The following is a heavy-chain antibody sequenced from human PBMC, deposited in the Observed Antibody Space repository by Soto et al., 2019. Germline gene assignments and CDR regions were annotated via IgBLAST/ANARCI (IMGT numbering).Heavy chain of an antibody. CDR2: INYRGST. V-gene: IGHV4-39*01. D-gene: IGHD3-16*01. CDR3: GGVVGGGGGYFDL. Sequence: QLQLQESGPGLVKPSETLSLTCTVSGGSISNSSYFWGWIRQPPGKGLEWIGSINYRGSTYYNSSLHGRLTLFVDTSKTPFSLRVSCVAAADAAVYRWGGVVGGGGGYFDLWGRGTLVTVSS. J-gene: IGHJ2*01. CDR1: GGSISNSSYF.